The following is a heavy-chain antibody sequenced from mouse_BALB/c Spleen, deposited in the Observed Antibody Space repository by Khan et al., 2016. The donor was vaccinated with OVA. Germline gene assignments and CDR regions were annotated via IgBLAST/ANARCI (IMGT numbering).Heavy chain of an antibody. J-gene: IGHJ3*01. CDR2: ISYSGRT. CDR3: EREQPD. CDR1: GYSITSDYA. Sequence: EVQLQESGPGLVKPSQSLSLTCTVTGYSITSDYAWNWIRQFPGNKLEWMGYISYSGRTSYTPSLKSRISITRDTSKNQFFLQLNSLTTEDTATYYCEREQPDWSRGTLVTVSA. D-gene: IGHD3-1*01. V-gene: IGHV3-2*02.